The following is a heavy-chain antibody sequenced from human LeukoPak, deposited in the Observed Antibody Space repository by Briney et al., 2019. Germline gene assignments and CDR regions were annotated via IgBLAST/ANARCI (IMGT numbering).Heavy chain of an antibody. J-gene: IGHJ4*02. CDR2: IYRRGST. V-gene: IGHV4-38-2*02. CDR1: GYSISSGYY. CDR3: ARDVRNYYDSSGYYLFDC. Sequence: SETLSLTCTVSGYSISSGYYWGWIRQSPGKGLEWIGNIYRRGSTHYNPSLKSRVTISMDTSKNQFSLKLSSVTAADTAVYYCARDVRNYYDSSGYYLFDCWGQGTLVTVSS. D-gene: IGHD3-22*01.